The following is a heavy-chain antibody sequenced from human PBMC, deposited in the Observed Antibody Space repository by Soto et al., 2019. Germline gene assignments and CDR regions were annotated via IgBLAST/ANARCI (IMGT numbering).Heavy chain of an antibody. CDR2: ISGSGGST. D-gene: IGHD3-22*01. CDR1: GFTFGSYA. V-gene: IGHV3-23*01. Sequence: GGSLRLSCAASGFTFGSYAMSWVRQAPGKGLEWVSAISGSGGSTYYADSVKGRFTISRDNSKNTLYLQMNSLRAEDTAVYYCAKDHYYDTYFDYWGQGTLVTVSS. J-gene: IGHJ4*02. CDR3: AKDHYYDTYFDY.